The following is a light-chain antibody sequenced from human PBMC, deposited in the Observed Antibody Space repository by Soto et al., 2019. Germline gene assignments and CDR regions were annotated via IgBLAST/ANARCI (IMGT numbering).Light chain of an antibody. CDR3: QQYDRSPQA. J-gene: IGKJ1*01. CDR1: QSVDTF. Sequence: QSPGTLSLSPGERATLSCRASQSVDTFLAWYQQKPGHSPRLLIYDASSRSTGIPDRFSGSGSGTDFTLTISSLEPEDFAVYFCQQYDRSPQAFGLGPKVDIK. CDR2: DAS. V-gene: IGKV3-20*01.